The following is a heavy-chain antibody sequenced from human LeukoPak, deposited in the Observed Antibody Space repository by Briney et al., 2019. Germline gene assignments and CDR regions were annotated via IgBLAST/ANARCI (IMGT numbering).Heavy chain of an antibody. CDR2: IYYSGST. V-gene: IGHV4-59*01. CDR3: ARDLSYGDAFDI. CDR1: GGSISSYS. Sequence: PSETLSLTCTVPGGSISSYSWSWIRQPPGKGPEWIGYIYYSGSTNYNPSLMSRVTISVDTSKNQFSLKLSSVTAADTAVYYCARDLSYGDAFDIWGQGTTVTVSS. D-gene: IGHD5-18*01. J-gene: IGHJ3*02.